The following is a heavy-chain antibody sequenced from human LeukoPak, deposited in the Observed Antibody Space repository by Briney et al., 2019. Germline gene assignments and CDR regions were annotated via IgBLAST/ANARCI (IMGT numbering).Heavy chain of an antibody. CDR1: GGSISSSNW. V-gene: IGHV4-4*02. CDR3: ARHLSLGCTNGVCSTGYFDY. J-gene: IGHJ4*02. CDR2: IYHSGST. D-gene: IGHD2-8*01. Sequence: SETLSLTCAVSGGSISSSNWWSWVRQPPGKGLEWIGEIYHSGSTNYNPSLKSRVTISVDKSKNQFSLKLSSVTAADTAVYYCARHLSLGCTNGVCSTGYFDYWGQGTLVTVSS.